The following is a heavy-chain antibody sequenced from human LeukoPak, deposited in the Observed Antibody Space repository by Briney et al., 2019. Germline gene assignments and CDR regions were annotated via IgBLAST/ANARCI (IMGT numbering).Heavy chain of an antibody. Sequence: GASVRVSCKASGYSFNTYGVNWVRQVPGQGLEWLGWNSVSNGHTNYAQKVQGRVTMTADTSTSTANMELRSLRSEDTAVYYCARDLTSHDSSGYYFYYNGMDVWGQGTTVSVSS. CDR2: NSVSNGHT. V-gene: IGHV1-18*01. CDR1: GYSFNTYG. CDR3: ARDLTSHDSSGYYFYYNGMDV. D-gene: IGHD3-22*01. J-gene: IGHJ6*02.